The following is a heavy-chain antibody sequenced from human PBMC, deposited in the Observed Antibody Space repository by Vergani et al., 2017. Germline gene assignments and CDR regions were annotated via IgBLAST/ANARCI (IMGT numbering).Heavy chain of an antibody. J-gene: IGHJ2*01. CDR1: GGSISGTNW. CDR3: ASGKYYSDSTSHFRGRYFDV. V-gene: IGHV4-4*03. D-gene: IGHD3-16*01. CDR2: IYHSGST. Sequence: QVQLQESGPGLVKPPGTLSLTCAVSGGSISGTNWWSWVRQSPGKGLEWIGEIYHSGSTNYNPSLKSRVTISVDKSKNQFSLRLTSVTAADTAVYYCASGKYYSDSTSHFRGRYFDVWGRGTLVTVPS.